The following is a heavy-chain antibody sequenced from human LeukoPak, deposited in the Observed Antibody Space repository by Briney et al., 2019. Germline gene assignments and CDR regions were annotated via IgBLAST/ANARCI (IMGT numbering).Heavy chain of an antibody. J-gene: IGHJ5*02. V-gene: IGHV4-59*01. CDR3: ARGGCGGDCYGPTYNWFDP. Sequence: SETLSLTCTVSGGSISSYYWSWIRQPPGKGLEWIGYTYYSGSTNYNPSLKSRVTISVDTSKNQFSLKLSSVTAADTAVYYCARGGCGGDCYGPTYNWFDPWGQGTLVTVSS. CDR2: TYYSGST. CDR1: GGSISSYY. D-gene: IGHD2-21*02.